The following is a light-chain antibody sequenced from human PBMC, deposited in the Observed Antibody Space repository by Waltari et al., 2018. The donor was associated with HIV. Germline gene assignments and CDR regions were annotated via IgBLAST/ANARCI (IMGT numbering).Light chain of an antibody. Sequence: YELTQPPSVSVAPGHTAMITCGGNNIECNSVQRYQQKPGQAPVLVIYFDLDRPSGIPERFSGSVSGNTATLTISRVDAGDEADYYCQVWDRSSDQVIFGGGTKLTVL. CDR2: FDL. CDR1: NIECNS. J-gene: IGLJ2*01. V-gene: IGLV3-21*04. CDR3: QVWDRSSDQVI.